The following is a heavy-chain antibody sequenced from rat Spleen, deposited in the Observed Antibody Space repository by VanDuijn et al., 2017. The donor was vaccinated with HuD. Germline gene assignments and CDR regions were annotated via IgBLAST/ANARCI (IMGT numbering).Heavy chain of an antibody. CDR3: TRSGYYYSSYVPFFDY. J-gene: IGHJ2*01. CDR1: GFSLPTNR. CDR2: MWGDGST. Sequence: QVQLKESGPGLVQPSQTLSLTCTVSGFSLPTNRVNWVRQPPGKGLERMGGMWGDGSTDYNLALKTRLIISRYTSKSQVFLKMNSLQTDDTAIYFCTRSGYYYSSYVPFFDYWGQGVMVTVSS. V-gene: IGHV2-1*01. D-gene: IGHD1-2*01.